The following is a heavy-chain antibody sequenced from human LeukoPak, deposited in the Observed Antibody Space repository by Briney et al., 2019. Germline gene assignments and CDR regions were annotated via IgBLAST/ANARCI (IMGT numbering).Heavy chain of an antibody. V-gene: IGHV3-48*03. D-gene: IGHD3-22*01. J-gene: IGHJ3*02. CDR2: ISGSGSTI. Sequence: GGSLRLSCVVSGFTFSSYEMNWVRQAPGKGLEWVSYISGSGSTIYYADSVKDRFTISRDNAKNSLYLQMNSLRAEDTAVYYCARDYRDSSGYRAFDIWGQGTMVTVSS. CDR1: GFTFSSYE. CDR3: ARDYRDSSGYRAFDI.